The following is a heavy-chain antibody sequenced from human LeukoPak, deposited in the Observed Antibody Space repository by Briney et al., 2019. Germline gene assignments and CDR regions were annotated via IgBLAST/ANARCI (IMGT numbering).Heavy chain of an antibody. CDR1: GFIFSSYD. V-gene: IGHV3-13*01. CDR3: ARVFTIYGMDV. Sequence: QAGGSLRLSCAASGFIFSSYDMHWVRQATGKGLEWVSAIGTAGDTYYPGSVKGRFTISRENAKNSLYLQMNSLRAGDTAVYYCARVFTIYGMDVWGQGTTVTVSS. CDR2: IGTAGDT. J-gene: IGHJ6*02. D-gene: IGHD3-10*01.